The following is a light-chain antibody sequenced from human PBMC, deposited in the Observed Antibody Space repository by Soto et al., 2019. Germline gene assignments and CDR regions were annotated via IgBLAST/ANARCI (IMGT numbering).Light chain of an antibody. CDR1: RTVSIN. V-gene: IGKV3-20*01. CDR2: GAS. CDR3: HQYGTSPAT. Sequence: EIVMTQSPATLSVSPGERATLSCRASRTVSINLAWYQQKPGQAPRLLIYGASNRATGIPDRFSGSVSGTDFTLTISRLEPEDLAVFYCHQYGTSPATFGQGTKVDIK. J-gene: IGKJ1*01.